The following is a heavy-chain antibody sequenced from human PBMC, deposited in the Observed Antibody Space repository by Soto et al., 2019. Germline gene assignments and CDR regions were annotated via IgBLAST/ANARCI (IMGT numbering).Heavy chain of an antibody. D-gene: IGHD5-12*01. V-gene: IGHV4-39*01. Sequence: QLQLQESGPGLVKPSETLSLTCTVSGGSISSSSYYWGWIRQPPGKGLEWIGSIYYSGSTYYNPSLRIHVTISVDTSKNQFSLNLSSVTAADTAVYYCAGHPRIVATFDYWGQGTLVTVSS. CDR3: AGHPRIVATFDY. J-gene: IGHJ4*02. CDR2: IYYSGST. CDR1: GGSISSSSYY.